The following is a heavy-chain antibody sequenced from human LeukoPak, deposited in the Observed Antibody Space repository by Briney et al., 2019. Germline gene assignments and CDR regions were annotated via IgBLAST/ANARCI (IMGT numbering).Heavy chain of an antibody. CDR3: TRDRSRAEDD. J-gene: IGHJ4*02. CDR1: GLTFSGHW. Sequence: GGSLRLSCAASGLTFSGHWMSWVRQAPGKGMEWVANINQGGSDKYYVDSVKGRFTISRDNANNLLYLQMNSLRGEDTAVYYCTRDRSRAEDDWGQGTLVTVSS. CDR2: INQGGSDK. D-gene: IGHD1-14*01. V-gene: IGHV3-7*01.